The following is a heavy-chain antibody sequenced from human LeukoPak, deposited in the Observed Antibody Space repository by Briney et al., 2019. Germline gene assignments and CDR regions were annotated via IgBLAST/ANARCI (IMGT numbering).Heavy chain of an antibody. CDR2: IYPGDSDT. CDR3: AKSPSGFTYGRNWLDP. D-gene: IGHD3-22*01. Sequence: GASLKISCKCRGYIFSSYWIAWVRQLPGKGLEWVGIIYPGDSDTRYSPSFEGQVTISADKSISTAYLQWRSLKASDTAMYYCAKSPSGFTYGRNWLDPWGQGTLVTVSS. V-gene: IGHV5-51*01. J-gene: IGHJ5*02. CDR1: GYIFSSYW.